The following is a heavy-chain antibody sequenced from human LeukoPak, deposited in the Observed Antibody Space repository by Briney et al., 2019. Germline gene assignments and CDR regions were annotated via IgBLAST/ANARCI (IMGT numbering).Heavy chain of an antibody. CDR2: LSNSGST. CDR1: GGSIGSYY. J-gene: IGHJ5*02. CDR3: AGVVVNWFDP. D-gene: IGHD2-15*01. V-gene: IGHV4-59*08. Sequence: SETLSLTCSVSGGSIGSYYWSWIRQPPGKGLEWIGHLSNSGSTNYNPSLKSRVTISVDTSKNQFSLKLNSVTAADTAVYYCAGVVVNWFDPWGQGTLVTVSS.